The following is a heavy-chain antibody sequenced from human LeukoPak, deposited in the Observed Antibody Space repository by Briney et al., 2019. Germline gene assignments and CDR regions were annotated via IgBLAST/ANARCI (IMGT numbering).Heavy chain of an antibody. CDR2: IYYSGRT. Sequence: SETLSLTCTVSGGSVSSGSYYWSWIRQPPGKGLEWIGYIYYSGRTNYNPSLRSRVTISVDTSKNQFSLRLNSVTAADTAIYFWATLPGTYARGVMDVWAKGPRSPSR. D-gene: IGHD3-10*01. CDR1: GGSVSSGSYY. J-gene: IGHJ6*02. CDR3: ATLPGTYARGVMDV. V-gene: IGHV4-61*01.